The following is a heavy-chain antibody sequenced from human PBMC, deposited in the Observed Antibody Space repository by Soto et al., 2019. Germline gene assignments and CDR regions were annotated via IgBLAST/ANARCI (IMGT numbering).Heavy chain of an antibody. CDR1: GGSISSGGYS. V-gene: IGHV4-30-2*01. Sequence: SETLSLTCAVSGGSISSGGYSWSWIRQPPGKGLEWIGYIYRSGSTYYNPSLKSRVTIPVDRSKNQFSLKLSSVTAADTAVYYCARGTYYYDSSGYPQPYYFDYWGQGTLVTVSS. CDR3: ARGTYYYDSSGYPQPYYFDY. CDR2: IYRSGST. J-gene: IGHJ4*02. D-gene: IGHD3-22*01.